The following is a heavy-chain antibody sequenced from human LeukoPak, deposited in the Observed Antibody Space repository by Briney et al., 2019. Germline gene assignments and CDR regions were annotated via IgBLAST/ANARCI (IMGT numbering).Heavy chain of an antibody. CDR3: EKGPNYVILTPMDY. CDR2: ISWNSGRR. Sequence: GGSLRLSCVGSGFTFDDYAMHWVRQAPGKGLEWVSGISWNSGRRGYADSVKGRFTISRDNAKTSLYLQMNSLRAEDMALYYCEKGPNYVILTPMDYWGQGTLVTVSS. D-gene: IGHD3-9*01. CDR1: GFTFDDYA. V-gene: IGHV3-9*03. J-gene: IGHJ4*02.